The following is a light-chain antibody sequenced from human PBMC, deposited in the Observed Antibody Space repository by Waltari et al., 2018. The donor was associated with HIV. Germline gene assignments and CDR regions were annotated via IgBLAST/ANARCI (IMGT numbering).Light chain of an antibody. CDR3: QQYGSSPYT. CDR1: QSISSTY. J-gene: IGKJ2*01. V-gene: IGKV3-20*01. CDR2: GAS. Sequence: ELVLTQSPGTLSLSPGERATLSCRASQSISSTYLAWYQQKPGQAPRLLIYGASSRGTGIPYRFSGSGSGTDFTLTISRLEPEDFAVYYCQQYGSSPYTFGQGTKLEIK.